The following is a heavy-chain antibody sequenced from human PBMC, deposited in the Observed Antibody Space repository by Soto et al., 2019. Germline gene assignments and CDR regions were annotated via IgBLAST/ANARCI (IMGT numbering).Heavy chain of an antibody. D-gene: IGHD2-21*02. J-gene: IGHJ4*02. V-gene: IGHV1-3*01. CDR1: GYTFTSYA. CDR2: INAGNGNT. Sequence: VASVKVSCKASGYTFTSYAMHWVRQAPGQRLEWMGWINAGNGNTKYSQKFQGRVTITRDTSASTAYMELSSLRSEDTAVYYCASSPFGGDYYFDYWGQGTLVTVSS. CDR3: ASSPFGGDYYFDY.